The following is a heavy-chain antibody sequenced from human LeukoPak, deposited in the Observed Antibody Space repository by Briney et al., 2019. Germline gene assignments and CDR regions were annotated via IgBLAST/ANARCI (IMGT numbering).Heavy chain of an antibody. V-gene: IGHV4-59*01. CDR3: ARTEYYFDH. CDR1: SDSFSIYY. D-gene: IGHD1-14*01. J-gene: IGHJ4*02. CDR2: IYYSGSS. Sequence: SETLSLTCTVSSDSFSIYYWSWIRQPPGQGLEWIGYIYYSGSSSYNPSLKSRVTMSVDTSKRQFSLKVSSVTAADTAVYYCARTEYYFDHWGQGTLVTVSS.